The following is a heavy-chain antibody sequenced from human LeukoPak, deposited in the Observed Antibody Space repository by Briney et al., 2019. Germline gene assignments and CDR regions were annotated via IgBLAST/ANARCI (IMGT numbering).Heavy chain of an antibody. Sequence: PGRSLRLSCAASGFTFSSYAMHWVRQAPGKGLEWVAVTSYDGSNKYYADSVKGRFTISRDNSKNTLYLQMNSLRAEDTAVYYCARGPDYYGSGSYAVYWGQGTLVTVSS. CDR1: GFTFSSYA. V-gene: IGHV3-30-3*01. CDR3: ARGPDYYGSGSYAVY. J-gene: IGHJ4*02. D-gene: IGHD3-10*01. CDR2: TSYDGSNK.